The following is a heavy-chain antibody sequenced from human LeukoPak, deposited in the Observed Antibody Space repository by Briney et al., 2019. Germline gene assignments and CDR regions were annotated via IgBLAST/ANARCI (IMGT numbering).Heavy chain of an antibody. V-gene: IGHV4-38-2*02. D-gene: IGHD3-9*01. Sequence: PSETLSLTCTVSGYSISSGYYWGWIRQPPGKGLEWIGSIYHSGSTYYNPSLKSRVTISVDTSKSQFSLKLSSVTAADTAVYYCARAYYDILTGYYLSAFDIWGQGTMVTVS. CDR3: ARAYYDILTGYYLSAFDI. CDR2: IYHSGST. J-gene: IGHJ3*02. CDR1: GYSISSGYY.